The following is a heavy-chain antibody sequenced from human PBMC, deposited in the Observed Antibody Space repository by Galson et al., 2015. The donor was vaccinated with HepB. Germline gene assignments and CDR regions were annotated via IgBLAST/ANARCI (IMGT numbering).Heavy chain of an antibody. J-gene: IGHJ2*01. V-gene: IGHV3-30*04. Sequence: SLRLSCAASGFTFSSYAMHWVRQAPGKGLEWVAVISYDGSNKYYADSVKGRFTISRDNSKNTLYLQMNSLRAEDTAVYYCAREQDYYDSSGYYFKSFWYFDLWGRGTLVTVSS. CDR3: AREQDYYDSSGYYFKSFWYFDL. CDR1: GFTFSSYA. CDR2: ISYDGSNK. D-gene: IGHD3-22*01.